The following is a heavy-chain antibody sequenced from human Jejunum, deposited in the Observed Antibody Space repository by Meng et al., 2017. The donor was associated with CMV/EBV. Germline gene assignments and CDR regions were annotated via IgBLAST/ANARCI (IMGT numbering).Heavy chain of an antibody. J-gene: IGHJ5*02. CDR1: SISSGDYY. CDR3: ARTQDCNSTSCYTGFDP. CDR2: IKYGGRT. Sequence: SISSGDYYWSWIRQPPGKGLEWIGFIKYGGRTYYNPSLKNRVAISVDSSKNQFSLRLSSVAAADTAVYYCARTQDCNSTSCYTGFDPWGQGTLVTVSS. V-gene: IGHV4-30-4*08. D-gene: IGHD2-2*01.